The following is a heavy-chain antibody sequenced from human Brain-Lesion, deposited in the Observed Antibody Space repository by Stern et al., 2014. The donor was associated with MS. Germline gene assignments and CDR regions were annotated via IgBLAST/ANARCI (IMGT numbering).Heavy chain of an antibody. CDR2: INPNTGGT. J-gene: IGHJ6*02. Sequence: VQLEESGAEVKKPGASVKVSCKTSGYIFTGYYIHWVRQAPGQGLEWMASINPNTGGTKYAQKFQGRVTMSRDTSISTAYVELSSLTSDDTAVYYCARDQRGITIFGVVTDYYYLGMDVWGQGTTVTVSS. D-gene: IGHD3-3*01. V-gene: IGHV1-2*02. CDR3: ARDQRGITIFGVVTDYYYLGMDV. CDR1: GYIFTGYY.